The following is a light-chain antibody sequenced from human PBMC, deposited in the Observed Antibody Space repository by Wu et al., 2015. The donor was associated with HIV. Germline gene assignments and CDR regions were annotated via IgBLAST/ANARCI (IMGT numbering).Light chain of an antibody. Sequence: GSDWLAWYQQKSDQSPKLLIYEAYKRAAGVPDRFIAAGSGTDFSLTITGLDPEDIAFYFCQQLNSFPLTFGLGSRLEI. CDR2: EAY. CDR3: QQLNSFPLT. V-gene: IGKV3D-20*02. CDR1: GSDW. J-gene: IGKJ5*01.